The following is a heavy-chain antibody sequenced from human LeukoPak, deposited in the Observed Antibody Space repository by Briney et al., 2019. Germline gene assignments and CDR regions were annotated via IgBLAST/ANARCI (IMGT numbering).Heavy chain of an antibody. CDR1: GYSFTSYW. CDR3: ARHLDDFWSGYPDIYGMDV. Sequence: GESLKISCKGSGYSFTSYWIGWVRQMPGKGLEWMRIIYPGDSDTRYSPSFQGQVTISADKSISTAYLQWSSLKASDTAMYYCARHLDDFWSGYPDIYGMDVWGQGTTVTVSS. V-gene: IGHV5-51*01. J-gene: IGHJ6*02. D-gene: IGHD3-3*01. CDR2: IYPGDSDT.